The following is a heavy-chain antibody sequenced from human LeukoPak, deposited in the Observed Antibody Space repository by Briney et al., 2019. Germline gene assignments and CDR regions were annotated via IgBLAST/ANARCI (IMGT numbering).Heavy chain of an antibody. CDR2: IKQGGSEK. CDR3: ATTTAGFDY. J-gene: IGHJ4*02. Sequence: PGGSLRLSCAASGLTFSSFWMSWVRQAPGKGLEWVANIKQGGSEKYYVDSVKGRFTISRDNVKNSLYLQMNSLRAEDTAVYHCATTTAGFDYWGQGTLVTVSS. CDR1: GLTFSSFW. D-gene: IGHD1-7*01. V-gene: IGHV3-7*03.